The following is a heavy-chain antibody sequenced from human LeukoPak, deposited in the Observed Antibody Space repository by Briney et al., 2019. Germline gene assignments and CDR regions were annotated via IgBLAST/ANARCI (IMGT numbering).Heavy chain of an antibody. Sequence: GGSLRLSCAAAGFTSSRSWMHWVRQAPGKGLVWVSRISSAGNITTYADSVKGRFTISRDNAKNTLYLQMSSLRAEDTAVYYCARPNYYGSGSFYNELDSWGQGTLVTVSS. CDR3: ARPNYYGSGSFYNELDS. D-gene: IGHD3-10*01. CDR1: GFTSSRSW. J-gene: IGHJ4*02. V-gene: IGHV3-74*01. CDR2: ISSAGNIT.